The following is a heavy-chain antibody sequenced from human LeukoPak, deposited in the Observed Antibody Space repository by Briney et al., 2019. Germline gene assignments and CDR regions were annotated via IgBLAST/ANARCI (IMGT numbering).Heavy chain of an antibody. D-gene: IGHD3-10*01. CDR2: IYYSGST. CDR3: ARGSYYFDY. Sequence: PSETLSLTCTVSGDSISSTSYYWGWIRQPPGKGLEWIGNIYYSGSTAYIPSLKSRATISVDTSKNQFSLKLNSVTAADTAVYYCARGSYYFDYWGQGTLVTVSS. V-gene: IGHV4-39*07. J-gene: IGHJ4*02. CDR1: GDSISSTSYY.